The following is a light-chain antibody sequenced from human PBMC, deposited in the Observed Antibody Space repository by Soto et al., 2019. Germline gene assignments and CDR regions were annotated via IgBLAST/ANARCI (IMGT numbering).Light chain of an antibody. V-gene: IGKV3-20*01. Sequence: EIVLTQSPGTLSLSPGERATLSCGASQSVARDYLAGYQQKPGQPPRLLIYDASARATGIPDRFSGSGSGSDFTLTISRLEPEDFAVYACQQYATSPITFGGGTKVDIK. J-gene: IGKJ4*01. CDR3: QQYATSPIT. CDR1: QSVARDY. CDR2: DAS.